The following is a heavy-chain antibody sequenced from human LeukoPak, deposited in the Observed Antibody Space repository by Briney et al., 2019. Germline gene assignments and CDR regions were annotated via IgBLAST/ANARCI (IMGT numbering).Heavy chain of an antibody. D-gene: IGHD6-19*01. CDR1: GGTFSSYA. CDR2: IMPILDIA. V-gene: IGHV1-69*04. J-gene: IGHJ6*03. Sequence: GASVKVSCKASGGTFSSYAINWVRQAPGQGLEWMGRIMPILDIANYAQKFQGRVTITADKSTTTAYMELSSLRSEDTAVYYCARDRDTFGGIAVRYYYYYMDVWGKGTTVTVSS. CDR3: ARDRDTFGGIAVRYYYYYMDV.